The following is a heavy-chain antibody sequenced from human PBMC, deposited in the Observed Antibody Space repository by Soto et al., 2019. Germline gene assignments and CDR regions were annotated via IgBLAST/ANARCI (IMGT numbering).Heavy chain of an antibody. CDR2: IKSKTEGGTT. D-gene: IGHD2-21*01. J-gene: IGHJ4*02. CDR3: TTLWIGY. V-gene: IGHV3-15*01. CDR1: GFTFSNAW. Sequence: GGSLRLSCAASGFTFSNAWMNWVRQAPGKGLEWVARIKSKTEGGTTDYAAPVKGRFTISRDDSKNTLYLQMNNLKTEDTALYYCTTLWIGYWGPGTLVTVSS.